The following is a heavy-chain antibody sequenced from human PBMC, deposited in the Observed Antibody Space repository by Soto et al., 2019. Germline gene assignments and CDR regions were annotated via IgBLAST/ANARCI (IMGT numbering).Heavy chain of an antibody. CDR3: ARANYYGSPGDFDY. D-gene: IGHD3-10*01. CDR2: ISSSSSTI. Sequence: PGGSLRLSCAVSGFTFSSNHVNWVRQAPGKGLEWVSYISSSSSTIYYADSVKGRFTISRDNAKNSLYLQMNSLRAEDTAVYYCARANYYGSPGDFDYWGQGTLVTVSS. J-gene: IGHJ4*02. CDR1: GFTFSSNH. V-gene: IGHV3-48*01.